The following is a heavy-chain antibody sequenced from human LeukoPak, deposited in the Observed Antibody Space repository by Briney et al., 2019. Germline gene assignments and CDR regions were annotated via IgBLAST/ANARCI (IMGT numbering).Heavy chain of an antibody. Sequence: PSETLSLTCSVSAGSISSSSWWSWVRQSPVKGLEWIGEIYLYGTTNYNPSLKSRLTMSVDRSKSQFSLKLSSVTAADTAVYYCARQKWEQQGRDYFFYGLDVWGPGTTVTVSS. D-gene: IGHD1-26*01. CDR2: IYLYGTT. CDR1: AGSISSSSW. J-gene: IGHJ6*02. CDR3: ARQKWEQQGRDYFFYGLDV. V-gene: IGHV4-4*02.